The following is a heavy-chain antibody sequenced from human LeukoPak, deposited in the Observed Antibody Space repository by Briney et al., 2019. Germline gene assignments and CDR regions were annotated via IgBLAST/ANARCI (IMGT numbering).Heavy chain of an antibody. V-gene: IGHV3-15*01. D-gene: IGHD2-2*02. CDR2: IKSKTDGGTT. CDR3: TTLTTDARIVVVPAAIGTGY. CDR1: GFTFRNAW. J-gene: IGHJ4*02. Sequence: GGSLRLSCAASGFTFRNAWMSWVRQAPGKGLEWVGRIKSKTDGGTTDYAAPVKGRFTISRDDSKNTLYLQMNSLKTEDTAVYYCTTLTTDARIVVVPAAIGTGYWGQGTLVTVSS.